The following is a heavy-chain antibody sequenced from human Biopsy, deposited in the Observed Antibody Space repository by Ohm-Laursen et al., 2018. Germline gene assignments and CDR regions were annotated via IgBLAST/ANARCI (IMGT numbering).Heavy chain of an antibody. CDR3: ARGPHSGSHSCFDY. Sequence: GASVKVSCKVSEYTLTELSMHWVRQAPGRGLEWMGGFAPENGKTIYAQKFQGRVTMTEDTSTDTAYMELSSLTTEDTAIYYCARGPHSGSHSCFDYWGRGTLVTVSS. J-gene: IGHJ4*02. CDR1: EYTLTELS. V-gene: IGHV1-24*01. D-gene: IGHD1-26*01. CDR2: FAPENGKT.